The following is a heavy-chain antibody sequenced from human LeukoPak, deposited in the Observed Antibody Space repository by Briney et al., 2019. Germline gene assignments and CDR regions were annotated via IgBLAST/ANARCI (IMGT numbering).Heavy chain of an antibody. V-gene: IGHV3-30*03. CDR1: GFTFSTFG. D-gene: IGHD3/OR15-3a*01. CDR3: ARDSGFSGTQRGEY. J-gene: IGHJ4*02. Sequence: GGSLRLSCAASGFTFSTFGMHWVRQAPGKGLEWVAVISYDGSNKYYADSVKGRFTISRDNSKNTLYLQMNSLRAEDTAVYYCARDSGFSGTQRGEYWGQGTLVTVSS. CDR2: ISYDGSNK.